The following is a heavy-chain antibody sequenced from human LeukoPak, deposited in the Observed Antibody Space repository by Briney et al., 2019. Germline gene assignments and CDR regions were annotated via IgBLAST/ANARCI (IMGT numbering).Heavy chain of an antibody. CDR1: EFTVKSNY. CDR2: IHSGGST. D-gene: IGHD1-14*01. CDR3: VKPRIIGLGWAQFDY. Sequence: PGGSLRLSCAASEFTVKSNYMSWVRQIPGKGLEWVSVIHSGGSTHYADSVKGRCTISRDNSKNTVYLQMNSLRAEDTAIYYCVKPRIIGLGWAQFDYWGQGSLFTVSS. V-gene: IGHV3-53*01. J-gene: IGHJ4*02.